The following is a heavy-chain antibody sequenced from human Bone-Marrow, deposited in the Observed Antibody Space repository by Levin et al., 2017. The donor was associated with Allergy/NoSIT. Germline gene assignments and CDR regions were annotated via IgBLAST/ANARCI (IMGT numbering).Heavy chain of an antibody. J-gene: IGHJ4*02. D-gene: IGHD2-21*01. Sequence: GESLKISCKVSGDTLGDLSMHWVRQVPGKGLEWMGGVDPEDKETVYAQKFQGRLTLTEDTSTDTAYMDLSSLRSEDTAIYYCTLAYYFESWGQGSLVTVSS. CDR3: TLAYYFES. CDR2: VDPEDKET. V-gene: IGHV1-24*01. CDR1: GDTLGDLS.